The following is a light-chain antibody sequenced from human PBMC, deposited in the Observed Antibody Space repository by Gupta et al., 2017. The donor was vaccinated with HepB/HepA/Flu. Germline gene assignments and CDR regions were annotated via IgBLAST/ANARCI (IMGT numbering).Light chain of an antibody. J-gene: IGKJ4*01. CDR2: KVS. Sequence: DVVMTQSPLSLPVTLGQPASISCRSSQGLVYSDGNTYLNWFHQRPGQSARRLIYKVSNRDSGVPDRFSGSESGNMYTLRISRVEAEDVGIYYCMQASHWPLTFGGGTKVEIK. CDR3: MQASHWPLT. CDR1: QGLVYSDGNTY. V-gene: IGKV2-30*01.